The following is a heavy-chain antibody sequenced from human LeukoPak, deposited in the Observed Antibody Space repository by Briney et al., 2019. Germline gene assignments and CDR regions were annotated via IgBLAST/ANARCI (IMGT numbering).Heavy chain of an antibody. V-gene: IGHV3-30*02. CDR3: AKDEWVAAAGTALTWYYYGMDV. CDR2: IRYDGSNK. D-gene: IGHD6-13*01. J-gene: IGHJ6*02. CDR1: GFTFSSYG. Sequence: GGPLRLSCAASGFTFSSYGMHWVRQAPGKGLEWVAFIRYDGSNKCYADSVKGRFTISRDNSKNTLYLQMNSLRAEDTAVYYCAKDEWVAAAGTALTWYYYGMDVWGQGTTVTVSS.